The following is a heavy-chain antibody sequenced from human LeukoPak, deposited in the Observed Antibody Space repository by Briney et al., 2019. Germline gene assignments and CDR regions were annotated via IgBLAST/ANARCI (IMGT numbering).Heavy chain of an antibody. J-gene: IGHJ5*02. V-gene: IGHV3-11*01. CDR1: GFTFSDYY. CDR3: ARDSSSSGNWFDP. CDR2: ISSSGSTI. Sequence: GGSLRLSCAASGFTFSDYYMSWIRQAPGKGLEWVSYISSSGSTIYYADSVKGRSTISRDNAKNSLYLQMNSLRAEDTAVYYCARDSSSSGNWFDPWGQGTLVTVSS. D-gene: IGHD6-6*01.